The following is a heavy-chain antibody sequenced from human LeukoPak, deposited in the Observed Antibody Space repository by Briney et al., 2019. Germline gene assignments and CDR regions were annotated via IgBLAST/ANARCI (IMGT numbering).Heavy chain of an antibody. CDR1: GFTFSSYN. Sequence: PGGSLRLSCAASGFTFSSYNMNWVRQAPGKGLEWVSSISSSSSYIYYADSVKGRFTISRDNAKNSLYLQMNSLRAEDTAVYYCARDGRPYYFDYWGPGTLVTVSS. V-gene: IGHV3-21*01. D-gene: IGHD1-26*01. CDR3: ARDGRPYYFDY. J-gene: IGHJ4*02. CDR2: ISSSSSYI.